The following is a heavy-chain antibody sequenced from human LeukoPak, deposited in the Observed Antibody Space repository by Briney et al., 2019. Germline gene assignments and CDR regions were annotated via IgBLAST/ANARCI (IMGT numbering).Heavy chain of an antibody. CDR2: IYTSGST. V-gene: IGHV4-4*07. J-gene: IGHJ5*02. Sequence: SETLSLTCTVSGGSISRYYWSWIRQPAGKGLEWIGRIYTSGSTNYNPSLKSRVTMSVDTSKNQFSLKLSSVTAADTAVYYCARQYYDILTGYYNWWFDPWGQGTLVTVSS. CDR3: ARQYYDILTGYYNWWFDP. CDR1: GGSISRYY. D-gene: IGHD3-9*01.